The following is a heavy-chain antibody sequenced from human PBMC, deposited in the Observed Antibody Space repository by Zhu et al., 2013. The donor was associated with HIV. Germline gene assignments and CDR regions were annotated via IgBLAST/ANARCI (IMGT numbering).Heavy chain of an antibody. D-gene: IGHD3-10*01. CDR3: ARAEGSGSYYVNYYYYYGMDV. J-gene: IGHJ6*02. Sequence: QVQLVQSGAEVKKPGSSVKVSCKASGGTFSSYAISWVRQAPGQGLEWMGGIIPIFGTANYAQKFQGRVTITADESTSTAYMELSSLRSEDTAVYYCARAEGSGSYYVNYYYYYGMDVWGQGTTVTVSS. V-gene: IGHV1-69*01. CDR2: IIPIFGTA. CDR1: GGTFSSYA.